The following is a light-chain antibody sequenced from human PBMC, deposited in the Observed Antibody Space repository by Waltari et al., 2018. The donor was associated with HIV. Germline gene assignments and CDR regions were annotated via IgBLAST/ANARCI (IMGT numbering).Light chain of an antibody. V-gene: IGLV2-14*01. CDR2: EVD. CDR1: TSDISDFNF. Sequence: HSALPQPASVSGSPGQSITISCPGPTSDISDFNFVSWYQQSPGRAPKLIIFEVDSRPSGIADRCSGSKSGVTASLTISALRAEDEADYFCSSYSARGFVVLGGGTKVTVL. J-gene: IGLJ3*02. CDR3: SSYSARGFVV.